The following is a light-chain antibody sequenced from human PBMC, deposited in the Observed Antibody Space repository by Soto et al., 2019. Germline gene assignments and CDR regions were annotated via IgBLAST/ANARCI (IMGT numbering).Light chain of an antibody. Sequence: QSVLTQPPSASGSPGQPVTISCTGTSSDVGGYNYVSWYQQHPGKAPKLMIYEVSKRPSGVPDRFSGSKSGHTASLTVSGLQAEDEADYYCSSYAGSNNLYVFGAGTKVTVL. CDR1: SSDVGGYNY. V-gene: IGLV2-8*01. CDR3: SSYAGSNNLYV. J-gene: IGLJ1*01. CDR2: EVS.